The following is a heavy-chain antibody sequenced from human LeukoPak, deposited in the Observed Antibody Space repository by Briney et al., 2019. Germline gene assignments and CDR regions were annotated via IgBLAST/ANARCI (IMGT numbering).Heavy chain of an antibody. V-gene: IGHV3-48*01. CDR2: ISSTSTSI. CDR3: ATYPGYTYGVEAPRPARGY. D-gene: IGHD5-18*01. Sequence: PGGSLRLSCSASGFSFSYYNMNWVRQAPGKGLEWVSYISSTSTSIYYADSVMGRFSISRDKNSLYLQMNSLRADDTAVYYCATYPGYTYGVEAPRPARGYWGQGTLVTVSS. CDR1: GFSFSYYN. J-gene: IGHJ4*02.